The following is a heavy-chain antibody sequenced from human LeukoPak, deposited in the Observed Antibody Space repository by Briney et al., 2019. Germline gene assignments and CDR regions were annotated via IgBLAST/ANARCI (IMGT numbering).Heavy chain of an antibody. CDR2: ISSSSSYI. CDR1: GFXFSSYS. D-gene: IGHD1-26*01. CDR3: ARDLGGSYGGGGAFDI. J-gene: IGHJ3*02. V-gene: IGHV3-21*01. Sequence: GSLRLSCAASGFXFSSYSMNWVRQAPGKGLEWVSSISSSSSYIYYADSVKGRFTISRDNAKNSLYLQMNSLRAEDTAVYYCARDLGGSYGGGGAFDIWGQGTVVTVSS.